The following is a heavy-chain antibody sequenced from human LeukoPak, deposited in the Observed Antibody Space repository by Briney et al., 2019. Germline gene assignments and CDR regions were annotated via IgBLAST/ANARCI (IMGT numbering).Heavy chain of an antibody. Sequence: PSETLSLTCAVYGGSFSGYYWSWIRQPPGKGLEWIGEINHSGSTNYNPSLKSRVTISVDTSKNQFSLKLSSVTAADTAVYYCARLSVHGDYPNWFDPWGQGTLVTVSS. CDR2: INHSGST. V-gene: IGHV4-34*01. CDR3: ARLSVHGDYPNWFDP. D-gene: IGHD4-17*01. CDR1: GGSFSGYY. J-gene: IGHJ5*02.